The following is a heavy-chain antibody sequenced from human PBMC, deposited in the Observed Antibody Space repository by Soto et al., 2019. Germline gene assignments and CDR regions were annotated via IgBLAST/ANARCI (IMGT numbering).Heavy chain of an antibody. CDR1: GGSINNYW. J-gene: IGHJ4*02. D-gene: IGHD2-21*01. V-gene: IGHV4-4*07. Sequence: QVQLQESGPGLVKPSETLSLTCTVSGGSINNYWWSWIRQPAGKGLEWIGRIYSSGSTNYNPSLKSRVTMSLDTSKNQFSLKLRSVTAADTAVYYCARDIGSYPYSEGYWGQGTLVTVSP. CDR3: ARDIGSYPYSEGY. CDR2: IYSSGST.